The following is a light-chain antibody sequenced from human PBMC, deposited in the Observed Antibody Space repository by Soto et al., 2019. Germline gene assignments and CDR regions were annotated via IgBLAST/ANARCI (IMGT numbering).Light chain of an antibody. CDR2: EVS. V-gene: IGLV2-14*01. Sequence: QSALTQPASVSGSPGRSITISCTGSSTDVGGYNYVSWYQQHPGKAPKVMIYEVSNRPSGVSNRFSGSKSGNTASLTISGLQAEDEADYYCSSYTSSSTYVFGTGTKVTVL. CDR3: SSYTSSSTYV. CDR1: STDVGGYNY. J-gene: IGLJ1*01.